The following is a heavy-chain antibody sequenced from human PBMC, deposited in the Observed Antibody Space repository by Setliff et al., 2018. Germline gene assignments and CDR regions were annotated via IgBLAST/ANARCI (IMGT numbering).Heavy chain of an antibody. V-gene: IGHV1-46*01. J-gene: IGHJ4*02. CDR1: GYSFTSYY. D-gene: IGHD6-13*01. CDR3: ARAGVVAAGRKGVFEY. Sequence: ASVKVSCKASGYSFTSYYMYWVRQAPGQGLEWMGTINPGGGSASIVEQFQGRLTMTRDTSTSTIYMEFSSLRSDDTAVYYCARAGVVAAGRKGVFEYWGQGTLVTVSS. CDR2: INPGGGSA.